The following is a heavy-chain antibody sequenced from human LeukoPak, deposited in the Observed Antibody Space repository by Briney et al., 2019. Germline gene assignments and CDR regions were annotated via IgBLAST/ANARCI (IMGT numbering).Heavy chain of an antibody. CDR3: ARAYSSSRERFDY. J-gene: IGHJ4*02. V-gene: IGHV4-59*01. Sequence: SETLSLTCTVSGGSISSYYWSWIRQPPGKGLEWIGYIYYSGSTNYNPSLKSRVTISVDTSKNQFSLKLSSVTAADTAVYYCARAYSSSRERFDYWGQGTLVTVSS. CDR1: GGSISSYY. D-gene: IGHD6-13*01. CDR2: IYYSGST.